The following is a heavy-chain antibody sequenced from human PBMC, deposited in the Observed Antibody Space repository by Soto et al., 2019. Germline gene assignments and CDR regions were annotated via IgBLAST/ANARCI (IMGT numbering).Heavy chain of an antibody. V-gene: IGHV3-23*01. Sequence: PGGSLRLSCAASGFNFYNYAMTWVRQAPGKGLEWVSGISGDGTRTYYGDSVKGRFTISRDNSKNTVFLQMNSLRAEDTALYICVKDLRPNRGWFGPWGQGTRVTVSS. CDR1: GFNFYNYA. CDR2: ISGDGTRT. D-gene: IGHD3-3*01. CDR3: VKDLRPNRGWFGP. J-gene: IGHJ5*02.